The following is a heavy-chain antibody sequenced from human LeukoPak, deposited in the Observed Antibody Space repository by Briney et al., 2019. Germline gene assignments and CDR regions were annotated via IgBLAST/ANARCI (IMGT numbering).Heavy chain of an antibody. V-gene: IGHV3-66*01. CDR2: MDSGGST. D-gene: IGHD4-17*01. CDR1: GLTVSSNY. Sequence: GGSLRLSCAASGLTVSSNYMSWVRQAPGKGLEWVSDMDSGGSTHYADSVKGRLTISRDNSKNTLYLQMNSLRAEDTAVYYCASSTVTKGAFDFWGQGTMVTVSS. J-gene: IGHJ3*01. CDR3: ASSTVTKGAFDF.